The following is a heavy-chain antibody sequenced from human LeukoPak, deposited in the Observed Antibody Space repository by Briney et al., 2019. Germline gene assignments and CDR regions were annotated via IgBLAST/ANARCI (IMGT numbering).Heavy chain of an antibody. CDR2: ISSSSYI. D-gene: IGHD6-13*01. V-gene: IGHV3-21*01. CDR1: GFTFSSYS. CDR3: ARESPYSSRWYRAAFDI. Sequence: GGSLRLSCAASGFTFSSYSMNWVRQAPGKGLEWVSSISSSSYIYYADSVKGRFTISRDNANNAIYLQRNSLRAEDTAVYYCARESPYSSRWYRAAFDIWGQGTMVTVSS. J-gene: IGHJ3*02.